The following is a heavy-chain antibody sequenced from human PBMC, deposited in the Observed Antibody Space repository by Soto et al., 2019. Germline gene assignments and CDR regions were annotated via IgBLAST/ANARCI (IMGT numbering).Heavy chain of an antibody. CDR2: ISWNSVSI. J-gene: IGHJ3*02. Sequence: PGGSLRLSCAASRFTFNDYAMHWVRQAPGKGLEWVSGISWNSVSIGYADSVKGRFTISRDNAKNSLYLQMNSLRPEDTALYYCSRAYSRSSLDFDIWGQGTMVTVSS. V-gene: IGHV3-9*01. D-gene: IGHD6-6*01. CDR1: RFTFNDYA. CDR3: SRAYSRSSLDFDI.